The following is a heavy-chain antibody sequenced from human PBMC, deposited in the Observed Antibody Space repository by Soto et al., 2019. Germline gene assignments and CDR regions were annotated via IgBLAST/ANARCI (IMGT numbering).Heavy chain of an antibody. CDR3: AADATAWQQMVPSDY. D-gene: IGHD2-8*01. CDR1: GFTFTSSA. J-gene: IGHJ4*02. CDR2: IAVGSGYT. V-gene: IGHV1-58*01. Sequence: SVKVSCKASGFTFTSSAFQWVRQARGQRLEWIGWIAVGSGYTNYAQRFQDRVTLTRDMPTATTYMELSRLTSEDTAIYYCAADATAWQQMVPSDYWGQGTLVTVSS.